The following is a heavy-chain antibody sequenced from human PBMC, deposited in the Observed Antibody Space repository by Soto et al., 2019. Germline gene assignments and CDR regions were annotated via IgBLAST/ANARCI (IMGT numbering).Heavy chain of an antibody. CDR3: ARRISAYCGGDCQSNPLLRGAFDI. D-gene: IGHD2-21*01. J-gene: IGHJ3*02. CDR1: GGSISSSSYY. Sequence: SETLSLTCTVSGGSISSSSYYWGWIRQPPGKGLEWIGSIYYSGSTYYNPSLKSRVTISVDTSKNQFSLKLSSVTAADTAVYYCARRISAYCGGDCQSNPLLRGAFDIWGQGTMVTVSS. V-gene: IGHV4-39*01. CDR2: IYYSGST.